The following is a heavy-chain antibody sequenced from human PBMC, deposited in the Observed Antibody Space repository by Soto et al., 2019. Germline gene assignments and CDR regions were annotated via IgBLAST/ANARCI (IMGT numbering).Heavy chain of an antibody. Sequence: EVQLLESGGGLVQRGGSLRLSCAASGFTFSDYAMSWVRQAPGKGLEWVSGSSGSSDNTYYTDSVKGRFTVSRDKSKNTLYLQMNSLRAEDTAVYFCAKEKNGYCSGNTCYHYFDFWGQGTLVTVSS. CDR2: SSGSSDNT. CDR1: GFTFSDYA. J-gene: IGHJ4*02. V-gene: IGHV3-23*01. D-gene: IGHD2-15*01. CDR3: AKEKNGYCSGNTCYHYFDF.